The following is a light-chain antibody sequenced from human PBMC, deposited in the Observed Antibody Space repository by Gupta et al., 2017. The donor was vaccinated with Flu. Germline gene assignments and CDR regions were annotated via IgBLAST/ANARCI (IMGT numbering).Light chain of an antibody. Sequence: DIQMTQSPSSLSASVGDRVTITCRASQSISSYLNWYQQKPGKAPKLLIYAASSWQSGVPSRFSGSGSGTDFTLTISRRQPEDFATYYCQQRDSTPRTFGQGTXLEIK. J-gene: IGKJ2*01. CDR2: AAS. CDR1: QSISSY. CDR3: QQRDSTPRT. V-gene: IGKV1-39*01.